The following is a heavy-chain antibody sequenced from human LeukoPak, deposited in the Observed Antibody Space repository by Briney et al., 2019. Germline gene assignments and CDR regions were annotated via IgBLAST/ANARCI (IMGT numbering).Heavy chain of an antibody. CDR2: IRSDGTSQ. D-gene: IGHD4/OR15-4a*01. CDR1: GFAFRNYG. CDR3: ARRAGAYSHPYDY. J-gene: IGHJ4*02. Sequence: GGSLRLSCAASGFAFRNYGMHWVRQAPGKGLDWVAFIRSDGTSQYYADSVKGRFTISRDNSKNTLYLQMNSLRAEDTAVYYCARRAGAYSHPYDYWGQGTLVTVSS. V-gene: IGHV3-30*02.